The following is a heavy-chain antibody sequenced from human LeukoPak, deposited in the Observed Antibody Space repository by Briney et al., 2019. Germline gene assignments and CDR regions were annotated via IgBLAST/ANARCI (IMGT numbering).Heavy chain of an antibody. J-gene: IGHJ4*02. CDR2: IGSDSTYE. Sequence: PGGSLRLSCVASGFTFRSYSMHWVRQAPGKGLEWVSSIGSDSTYEYSPDSVKGRFTISRDDAKNSLYLQMNSLRAEDTAVYYCARDPGYDILTGYSYGGFDYRGQGTLVTVSS. V-gene: IGHV3-21*01. D-gene: IGHD3-9*01. CDR3: ARDPGYDILTGYSYGGFDY. CDR1: GFTFRSYS.